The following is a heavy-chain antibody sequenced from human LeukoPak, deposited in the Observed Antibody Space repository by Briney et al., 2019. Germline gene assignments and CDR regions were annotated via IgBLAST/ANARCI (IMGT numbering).Heavy chain of an antibody. CDR2: IKSKTNGGTT. J-gene: IGHJ3*02. CDR1: KFNFSTYG. D-gene: IGHD2-8*01. Sequence: PGGSLRLSCAVSKFNFSTYGMHWVRQAPGKGLEWVGRIKSKTNGGTTDYAAPAKGRFAILRDDSKNTLYLQMNSLKTEDTGVYYCTTDNGFIWGQGTMVTVSS. V-gene: IGHV3-15*01. CDR3: TTDNGFI.